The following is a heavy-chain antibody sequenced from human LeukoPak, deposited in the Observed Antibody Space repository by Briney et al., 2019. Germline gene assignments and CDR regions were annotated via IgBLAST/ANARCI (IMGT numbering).Heavy chain of an antibody. CDR1: GYTFTGYY. D-gene: IGHD3-10*01. Sequence: ASVKVSCKASGYTFTGYYMHWVRQAPGQGLEWMGWISAYNGIPKYAENLQGRITMTIDTSTSTAYMELRSLRSDDTAVYYCARDHSGFHFDYWGQGTLVTVSS. CDR2: ISAYNGIP. V-gene: IGHV1-18*04. CDR3: ARDHSGFHFDY. J-gene: IGHJ4*02.